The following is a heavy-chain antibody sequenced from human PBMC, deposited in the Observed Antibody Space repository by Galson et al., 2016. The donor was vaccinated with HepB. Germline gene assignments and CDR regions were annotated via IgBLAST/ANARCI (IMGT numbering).Heavy chain of an antibody. CDR1: GFTFSSYW. V-gene: IGHV3-74*03. D-gene: IGHD5-18*01. CDR2: IKSDGSST. CDR3: ASQPQPKNVDLGMVEYPDY. J-gene: IGHJ4*02. Sequence: SLRLSCAGSGFTFSSYWMHWVRQAPGKGLVWVSRIKSDGSSTMYADSVKGRFTISRDNAKNTLYLQMNSLRAEDTAVYYCASQPQPKNVDLGMVEYPDYWGQGTLVTGSS.